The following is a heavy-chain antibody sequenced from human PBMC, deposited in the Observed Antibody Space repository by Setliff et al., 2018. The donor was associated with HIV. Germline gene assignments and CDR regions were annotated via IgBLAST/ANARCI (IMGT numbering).Heavy chain of an antibody. CDR2: IFPNDEK. CDR3: ARYNFRRGYWDYFDY. V-gene: IGHV2-26*01. Sequence: SGPTLVNPTETLTLTCTVSGFSLSNTRMGVSWIRQPPGKALEWLAHIFPNDEKSYSASLKSRVTISEDTSKSQVVLTMPNMDPLDTATYFCARYNFRRGYWDYFDYWGQGTQVTVSS. J-gene: IGHJ4*02. D-gene: IGHD3-3*01. CDR1: GFSLSNTRMG.